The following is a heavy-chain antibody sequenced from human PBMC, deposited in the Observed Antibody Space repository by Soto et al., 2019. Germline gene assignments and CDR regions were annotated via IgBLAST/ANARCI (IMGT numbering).Heavy chain of an antibody. J-gene: IGHJ6*03. Sequence: PGGSLRLSCAASGFPFSSSWMHWVRQAPGKGLVWVSLINSDGSNTNYADSVKGRFTISRDNAKNTVYLQMNSLRAEDTAVYYCAKKGGYCTNGVCPYYMDVWGKGTTVTVSS. CDR1: GFPFSSSW. CDR2: INSDGSNT. CDR3: AKKGGYCTNGVCPYYMDV. D-gene: IGHD2-8*01. V-gene: IGHV3-74*01.